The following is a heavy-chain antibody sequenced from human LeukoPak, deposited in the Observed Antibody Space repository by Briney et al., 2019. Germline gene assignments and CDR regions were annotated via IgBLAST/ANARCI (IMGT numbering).Heavy chain of an antibody. D-gene: IGHD3-22*01. CDR1: GYTFTSYA. CDR2: INAGNGNT. V-gene: IGHV1-3*01. Sequence: GASVKVSCKASGYTFTSYAMHWVRQAPGQRLEWMGWINAGNGNTKYSQKFQGRVTITRDTSASTAYMELSSLRSEDTAVYYCARGGYYYDSSGYYPLPDYFDYWGQGTLVTVSS. CDR3: ARGGYYYDSSGYYPLPDYFDY. J-gene: IGHJ4*02.